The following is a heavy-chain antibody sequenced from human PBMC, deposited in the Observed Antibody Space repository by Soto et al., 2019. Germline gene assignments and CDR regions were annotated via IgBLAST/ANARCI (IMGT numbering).Heavy chain of an antibody. Sequence: SETLSLTFTVSGGSISSGDYYWSWIRQPPGKGLEWIGYIYYSGSTYYNPSLKSRVTISVDTSKNQFSLKLSSVTAADTAVYYCARVGGFGATTIDYWGQGTLVTVS. J-gene: IGHJ4*02. CDR1: GGSISSGDYY. CDR3: ARVGGFGATTIDY. V-gene: IGHV4-30-4*01. CDR2: IYYSGST. D-gene: IGHD3-10*01.